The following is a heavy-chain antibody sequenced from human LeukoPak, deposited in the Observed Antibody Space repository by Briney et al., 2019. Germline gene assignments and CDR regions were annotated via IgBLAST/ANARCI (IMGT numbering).Heavy chain of an antibody. CDR3: ARGSYGSGNYYIGDAFDM. V-gene: IGHV3-53*01. CDR2: IYRGGST. J-gene: IGHJ3*02. Sequence: GGSLRLSCAASGFTVSYNYMSWVRQAPGKGLEWVSTIYRGGSTYYEDSVKGRFTISRDNSKNTVYLQMNSPRDEDTAVYYCARGSYGSGNYYIGDAFDMWGQGTMVTVSS. CDR1: GFTVSYNY. D-gene: IGHD3-10*01.